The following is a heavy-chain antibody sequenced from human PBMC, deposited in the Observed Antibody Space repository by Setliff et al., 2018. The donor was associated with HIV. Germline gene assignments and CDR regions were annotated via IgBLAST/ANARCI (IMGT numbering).Heavy chain of an antibody. V-gene: IGHV7-4-1*01. CDR2: INTNTGNP. CDR1: GYSLTSYS. J-gene: IGHJ6*03. Sequence: ASVKVSCKASGYSLTSYSINSVRQAPGQGLEWMGYINTNTGNPTYAQGFTGRFVFSVDTPVSTAYLQIFSLKAEDTAVYYCTRDHTPPPNYDFWSGQIDLRNIFYYMDVWGTGSPVTVSS. D-gene: IGHD3-3*01. CDR3: TRDHTPPPNYDFWSGQIDLRNIFYYMDV.